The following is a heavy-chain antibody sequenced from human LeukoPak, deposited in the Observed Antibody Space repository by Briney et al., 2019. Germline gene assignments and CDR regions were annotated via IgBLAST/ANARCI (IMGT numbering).Heavy chain of an antibody. CDR2: IYHSGST. CDR1: GYSISSGYY. CDR3: ARERGYSSSWFY. J-gene: IGHJ4*02. V-gene: IGHV4-38-2*02. Sequence: SETLSLTCTVSGYSISSGYYWGWIRQPPGKGLEWIGSIYHSGSTYYNPSLKSRVTISVDTSKNQFSLKLGSVTAADTAVYYCARERGYSSSWFYWGQGTLVTVSS. D-gene: IGHD6-13*01.